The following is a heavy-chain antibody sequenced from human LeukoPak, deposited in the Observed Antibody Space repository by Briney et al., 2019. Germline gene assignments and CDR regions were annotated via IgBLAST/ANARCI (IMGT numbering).Heavy chain of an antibody. V-gene: IGHV4-39*01. CDR3: ARHELRYFAVYNWFDP. J-gene: IGHJ5*02. Sequence: SETLSLTCTVSGGSISSYYWSWIRQPPGKGLEWIGSIYYSGSTYYNPSLKSRVTISVDTSKNQFSLKLSSVTAADTAVYYCARHELRYFAVYNWFDPWGQGTLVTVSS. D-gene: IGHD3-9*01. CDR1: GGSISSYY. CDR2: IYYSGST.